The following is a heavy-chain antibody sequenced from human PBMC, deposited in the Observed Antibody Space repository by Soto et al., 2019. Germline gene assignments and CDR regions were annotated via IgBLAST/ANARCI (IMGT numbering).Heavy chain of an antibody. V-gene: IGHV1-8*01. CDR3: ARGDIVVVPAAMTPSYYYYYMDV. CDR2: MNPNSGNT. Sequence: ASVKVSCKASGSTFTSYDINWVRQATGQGREWMGWMNPNSGNTGYAQKFQGRVTMTRNTSISTAYMELSSLRSEDTAVCYCARGDIVVVPAAMTPSYYYYYMDVWGKGTTVTVSS. D-gene: IGHD2-2*01. CDR1: GSTFTSYD. J-gene: IGHJ6*03.